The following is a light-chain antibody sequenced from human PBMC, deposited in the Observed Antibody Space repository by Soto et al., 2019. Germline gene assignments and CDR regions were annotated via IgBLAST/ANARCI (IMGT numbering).Light chain of an antibody. CDR3: QQYNNWPRP. CDR2: DAS. V-gene: IGKV3-15*01. Sequence: EIVVTHSPATLSFSPFERATLSCRASQSVSRDLAWYQQKPGQAPRLLIYDASARTSDIPARFSGGGSGTEFTLTISGLQSEDFAVYYCQQYNNWPRPFGQGTKV. J-gene: IGKJ1*01. CDR1: QSVSRD.